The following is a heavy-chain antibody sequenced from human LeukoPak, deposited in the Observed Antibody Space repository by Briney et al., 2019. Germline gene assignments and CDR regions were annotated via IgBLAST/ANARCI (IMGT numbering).Heavy chain of an antibody. V-gene: IGHV4-59*01. J-gene: IGHJ5*01. D-gene: IGHD1-1*01. CDR1: GVSISSYY. CDR3: AREGTTGRNLNWFDS. CDR2: IHNSGNT. Sequence: PSETLSLTCTVSGVSISSYYWSWLRQPPGRGLEWIGHIHNSGNTNYNPSLKSRVTLSVDTSKNQFSLKPSSVAAADTAVYYCAREGTTGRNLNWFDSWGQGTLVTVSS.